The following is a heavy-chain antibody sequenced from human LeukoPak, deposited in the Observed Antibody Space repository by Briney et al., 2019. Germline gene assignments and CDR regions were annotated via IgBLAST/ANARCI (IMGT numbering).Heavy chain of an antibody. Sequence: GGSLRLSCAASGFTFSSYSMNWVRQAPGKGLEWVSSISSSSSYIYYADSVKGRFTISRDNAKNSLYLQMNSLRAEDTAVYYCASGPYDSSGYYVIWGQGTLVTVSS. V-gene: IGHV3-21*01. CDR3: ASGPYDSSGYYVI. CDR1: GFTFSSYS. J-gene: IGHJ4*02. D-gene: IGHD3-22*01. CDR2: ISSSSSYI.